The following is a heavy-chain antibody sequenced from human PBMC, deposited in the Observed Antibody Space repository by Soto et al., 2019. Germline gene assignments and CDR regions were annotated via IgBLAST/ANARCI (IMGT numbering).Heavy chain of an antibody. V-gene: IGHV3-74*01. D-gene: IGHD5-12*01. J-gene: IGHJ4*02. Sequence: EVQLVESGGGLVQPGGSLRLSCAASGFTFSNYWMHWVRQVPGKGLVWVSHINGDGSTTSYADSVKGRFTISRDNAKNTLYLQVNSLRAEDTAVYYCARARSSAYDTWGQGTLVTVSS. CDR1: GFTFSNYW. CDR3: ARARSSAYDT. CDR2: INGDGSTT.